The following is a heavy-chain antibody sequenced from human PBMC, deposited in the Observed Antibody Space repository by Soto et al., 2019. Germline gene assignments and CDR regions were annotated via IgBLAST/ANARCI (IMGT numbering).Heavy chain of an antibody. CDR3: ARGVQNDSSGYYYFY. D-gene: IGHD3-22*01. CDR2: IIPIFGTA. Sequence: SVKVSCKASGGTFSSYAIDWVRQAPGQGLEWMGGIIPIFGTANYAQKFQGRITITADESTSTAYMELRSLRSEDTTVYYCARGVQNDSSGYYYFYWGQGTLVTVYS. CDR1: GGTFSSYA. J-gene: IGHJ4*02. V-gene: IGHV1-69*13.